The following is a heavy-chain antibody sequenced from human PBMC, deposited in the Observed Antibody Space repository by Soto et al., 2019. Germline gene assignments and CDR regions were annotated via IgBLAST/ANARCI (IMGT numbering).Heavy chain of an antibody. D-gene: IGHD1-26*01. CDR1: GESFGGYY. CDR2: ITHRGST. V-gene: IGHV4-34*02. CDR3: ARGGAHAKSGSGIYQFGYGLDF. J-gene: IGHJ6*02. Sequence: QVQLQQWGAGLLKPSETLSLPGDVSGESFGGYYWSGIRQSPGKGLEGIGAITHRGSTNYNPSLKSRVTLSVDTSKRQFSPKLSSVTAADTAVYYCARGGAHAKSGSGIYQFGYGLDFWGQGTTVTVSS.